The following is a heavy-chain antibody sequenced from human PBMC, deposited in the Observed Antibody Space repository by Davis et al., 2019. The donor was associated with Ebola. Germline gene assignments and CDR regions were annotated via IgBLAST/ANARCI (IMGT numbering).Heavy chain of an antibody. CDR2: IWYDGSNK. CDR1: GFTFSSYG. V-gene: IGHV3-33*01. J-gene: IGHJ4*02. Sequence: PGGSLRLSCAASGFTFSSYGMHWVRQAPGKGLEWVAVIWYDGSNKYYADSVKGRFTISRDNSKNTLYLQMNSLRAEDTAVYYCARPEESGITMIVPLGYWGQGTLVTVSS. CDR3: ARPEESGITMIVPLGY. D-gene: IGHD3-22*01.